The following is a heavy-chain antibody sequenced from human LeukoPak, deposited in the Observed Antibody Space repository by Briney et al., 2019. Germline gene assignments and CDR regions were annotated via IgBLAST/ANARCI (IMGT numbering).Heavy chain of an antibody. CDR2: IYYSGST. J-gene: IGHJ4*02. D-gene: IGHD3-10*01. CDR1: GGSISSYY. V-gene: IGHV4-59*01. Sequence: ASETLSLTCTFSGGSISSYYWSWIRQPPAKGLGWIGYIYYSGSTNYNPSLKSRVTISVDTSKNQFSLKLRSVTAADTAVYYCATQFGEKFDCWGQGVLVSVSS. CDR3: ATQFGEKFDC.